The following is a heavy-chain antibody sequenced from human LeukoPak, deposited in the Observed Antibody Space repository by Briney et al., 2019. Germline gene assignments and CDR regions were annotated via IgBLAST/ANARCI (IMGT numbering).Heavy chain of an antibody. J-gene: IGHJ4*02. CDR3: AKTRDSSGYYFDY. V-gene: IGHV3-23*01. CDR1: GFTFSSYA. D-gene: IGHD3-22*01. CDR2: ISGSGGST. Sequence: TGGSLRLSCAASGFTFSSYAMSWVRQAPGMGLEWVSAISGSGGSTYYADSVKGRFTISRDNSKNTLYLQMNSLRAEDTAVYYCAKTRDSSGYYFDYWGQGTLVTVSS.